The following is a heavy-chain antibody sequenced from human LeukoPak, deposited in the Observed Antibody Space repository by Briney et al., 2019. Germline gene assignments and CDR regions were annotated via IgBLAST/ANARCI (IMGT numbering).Heavy chain of an antibody. CDR1: GYTFTGYY. CDR3: ARRNYYDSSGFDY. Sequence: GASVKVSCKAYGYTFTGYYLQWVRQAPGQGLEWMGWINPNSGDTNYSQKFQGRVTMTRDTSISTAYMELSRLRSEDTAVYYCARRNYYDSSGFDYWGQGPLVTVSS. V-gene: IGHV1-2*02. D-gene: IGHD3-22*01. J-gene: IGHJ4*02. CDR2: INPNSGDT.